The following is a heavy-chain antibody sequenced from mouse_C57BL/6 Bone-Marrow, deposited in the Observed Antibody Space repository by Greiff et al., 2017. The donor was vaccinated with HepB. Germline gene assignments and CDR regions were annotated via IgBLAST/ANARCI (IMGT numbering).Heavy chain of an antibody. D-gene: IGHD1-1*01. CDR2: IRNKANGYTT. J-gene: IGHJ2*01. V-gene: IGHV7-3*01. Sequence: EVKVEESGGGLVQPGGSLSLSCAASGFTFTDYYMSWVRQPPGKALEWLGFIRNKANGYTTEYSASVKGRFTISRDNSQSILYLQMNALRAEDSATYYCARLLSDYFDYWGQGTTLTVSS. CDR1: GFTFTDYY. CDR3: ARLLSDYFDY.